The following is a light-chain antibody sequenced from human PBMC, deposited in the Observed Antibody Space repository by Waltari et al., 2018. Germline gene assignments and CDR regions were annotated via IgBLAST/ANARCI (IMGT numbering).Light chain of an antibody. CDR1: QSVSSN. CDR3: QQYNNWPPFT. V-gene: IGKV3-15*01. J-gene: IGKJ1*01. CDR2: GAS. Sequence: EIVMTQSPATLSVSPGERATLSCRASQSVSSNLAWYQQKPGQAPRLLIYGASTRATGIPARFSGSGSGTEFTLTISSLQSEDFAVYYCQQYNNWPPFTFGQGTKVEIE.